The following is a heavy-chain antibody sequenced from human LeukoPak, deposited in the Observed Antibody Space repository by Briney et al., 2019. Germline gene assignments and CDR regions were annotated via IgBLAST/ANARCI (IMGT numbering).Heavy chain of an antibody. CDR2: IYSGGST. D-gene: IGHD6-19*01. CDR3: ARGQRGAVAGTVYFQH. CDR1: GFTFSSYS. V-gene: IGHV3-66*01. J-gene: IGHJ1*01. Sequence: GGSLRLSCAASGFTFSSYSMSWVRQAPGKGLEWVSVIYSGGSTYYADSVKGRFTISRDNSKNTLYLQMNSLRAEDTAVYYCARGQRGAVAGTVYFQHWGQGTLVTVSS.